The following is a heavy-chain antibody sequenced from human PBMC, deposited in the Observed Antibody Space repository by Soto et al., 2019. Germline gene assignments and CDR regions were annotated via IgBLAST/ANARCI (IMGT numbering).Heavy chain of an antibody. D-gene: IGHD6-13*01. CDR3: AKRPLTAAGFDY. CDR1: GFSFKNAW. Sequence: EVELVESGGGLVKPGGSLTLSCAASGFSFKNAWMNWVRQAPGKGLEWVSVITGSGGGTYFVDSVKGRFTISRDNSKNTVYLQMNSLRAEDTAVYYCAKRPLTAAGFDYWGQGTLVTVSS. J-gene: IGHJ4*02. V-gene: IGHV3-23*04. CDR2: ITGSGGGT.